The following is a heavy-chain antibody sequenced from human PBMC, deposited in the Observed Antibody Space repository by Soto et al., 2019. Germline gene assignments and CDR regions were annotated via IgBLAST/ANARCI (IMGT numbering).Heavy chain of an antibody. J-gene: IGHJ6*03. CDR2: IGGRGRRI. D-gene: IGHD3-3*01. CDR3: AKDGGSITIFGVVHYYYMDV. Sequence: GGSLRLSCAASGFTFTNFAMTWVRQAPGKGLEWVSVIGGRGRRIHYADSVKGRFTISRDNSKNTLYLQMNSLRAEDTAVYYCAKDGGSITIFGVVHYYYMDVWGKGTTVTVSS. CDR1: GFTFTNFA. V-gene: IGHV3-23*01.